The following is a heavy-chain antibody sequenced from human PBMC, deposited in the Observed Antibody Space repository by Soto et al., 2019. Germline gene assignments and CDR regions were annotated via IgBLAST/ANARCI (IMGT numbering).Heavy chain of an antibody. CDR3: ARDYPGDSNRAGLDY. D-gene: IGHD3-22*01. CDR2: ITSSSSTI. V-gene: IGHV3-48*02. CDR1: GFTFSGYS. Sequence: GSLRLSCAASGFTFSGYSMNWVRQAPGKGLEWVSYITSSSSTIYYADSVKGRFTISRDNVKNTLYLQMNSLRDEDTAVYYCARDYPGDSNRAGLDYWGQGTLVTVSS. J-gene: IGHJ4*02.